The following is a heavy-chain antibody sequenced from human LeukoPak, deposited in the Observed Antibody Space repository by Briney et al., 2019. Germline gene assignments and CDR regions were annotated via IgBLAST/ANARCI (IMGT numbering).Heavy chain of an antibody. CDR2: MKPNSGNT. J-gene: IGHJ6*02. CDR1: GYTFTSYD. V-gene: IGHV1-8*01. CDR3: ARGVRFLEWLSSNYYYGMDV. D-gene: IGHD3-3*01. Sequence: ASVNVSCKASGYTFTSYDINWVRQAPGQGLERMGWMKPNSGNTGYAQKFQGRVTMTRTTSISTAYMELSSLRSEDTAVYYCARGVRFLEWLSSNYYYGMDVWGQGTTVTVSS.